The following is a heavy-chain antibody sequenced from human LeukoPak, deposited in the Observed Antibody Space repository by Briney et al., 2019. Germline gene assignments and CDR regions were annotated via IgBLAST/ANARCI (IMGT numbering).Heavy chain of an antibody. V-gene: IGHV3-23*01. CDR1: GFTFSSYA. Sequence: EGSLRLSCAASGFTFSSYAMSWVRQAPGKGLEWVSAISGSGGSTYYADSVKGRFTISRDNSKNTLYLQMNSLRAEDTAVYYCAKGTSSGTPSPVADNWGQGTLVTVSS. CDR3: AKGTSSGTPSPVADN. J-gene: IGHJ4*02. CDR2: ISGSGGST. D-gene: IGHD3-10*01.